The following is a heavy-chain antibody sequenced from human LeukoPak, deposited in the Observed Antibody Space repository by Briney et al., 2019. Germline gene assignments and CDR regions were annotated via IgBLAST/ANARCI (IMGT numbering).Heavy chain of an antibody. CDR1: GGSISSYY. D-gene: IGHD6-6*01. CDR2: IYTSGST. V-gene: IGHV4-4*07. J-gene: IGHJ4*02. Sequence: SETLSLTCTVSGGSISSYYWSWIRQPAGKGLEWIGRIYTSGSTNYNPSLKSRVIMSVDTSKNQFSLKLSSVTAADTAVYYCARDEEGSSSDSYYFDYWGQGTLVTVSS. CDR3: ARDEEGSSSDSYYFDY.